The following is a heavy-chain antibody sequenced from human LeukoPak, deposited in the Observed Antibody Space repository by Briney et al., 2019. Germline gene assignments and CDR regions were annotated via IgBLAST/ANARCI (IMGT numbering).Heavy chain of an antibody. Sequence: PSETLSLTCAVYGGSFSGYYWSWIRQPPGKGLEWIGEINHSGSTNYNPSLKSRVTISVDTSKNQFSLKLSSVTAADTAVYYCARRRRLGYCSSTSCYYMDVWGKGTTVTVSS. CDR2: INHSGST. CDR3: ARRRRLGYCSSTSCYYMDV. V-gene: IGHV4-34*01. J-gene: IGHJ6*03. D-gene: IGHD2-2*01. CDR1: GGSFSGYY.